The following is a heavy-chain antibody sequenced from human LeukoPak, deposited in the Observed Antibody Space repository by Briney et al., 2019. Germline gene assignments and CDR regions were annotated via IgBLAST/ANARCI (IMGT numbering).Heavy chain of an antibody. Sequence: SETLSLTCTVSGGSISNYYWSWIRQPPGKGLEWIGYIYYSGITNYNPSLKSRVTISVDTSKNQFSLKLSSVTAADTAVYYCARMEGGTYYDGYYFDYWGQGTRVTVSS. CDR3: ARMEGGTYYDGYYFDY. J-gene: IGHJ4*02. CDR1: GGSISNYY. CDR2: IYYSGIT. D-gene: IGHD1-26*01. V-gene: IGHV4-59*01.